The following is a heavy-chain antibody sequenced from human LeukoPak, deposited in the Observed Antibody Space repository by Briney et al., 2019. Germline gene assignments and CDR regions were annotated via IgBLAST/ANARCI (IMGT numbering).Heavy chain of an antibody. D-gene: IGHD5-18*01. V-gene: IGHV1-2*02. J-gene: IGHJ5*02. CDR3: ARDPDMSSYGLASWFDP. CDR1: GYTFTGYY. Sequence: ASVTVSCKASGYTFTGYYIHWVRQAPGQGLERMGWINPNSGGTNYAQKFQGRVTMTRDTSISTAYMELSRLRSDDTAVYYCARDPDMSSYGLASWFDPWGQGTLVTVSS. CDR2: INPNSGGT.